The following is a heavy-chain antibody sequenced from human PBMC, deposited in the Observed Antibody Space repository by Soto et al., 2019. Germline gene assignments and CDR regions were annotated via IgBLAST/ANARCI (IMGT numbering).Heavy chain of an antibody. CDR2: ISAYNGNT. CDR3: ARDRTLVRGAIVWLFDY. D-gene: IGHD3-10*01. CDR1: GYTFNNYG. J-gene: IGHJ4*02. Sequence: QVQLVQSRAEVKKPGASVKVSCKTSGYTFNNYGISWLRQAPGQGLEWVGWISAYNGNTNYAPKIQGRVTLTTDTSTGTAYMELSSLRSDDTAVYYCARDRTLVRGAIVWLFDYWGQGTLVTVSS. V-gene: IGHV1-18*04.